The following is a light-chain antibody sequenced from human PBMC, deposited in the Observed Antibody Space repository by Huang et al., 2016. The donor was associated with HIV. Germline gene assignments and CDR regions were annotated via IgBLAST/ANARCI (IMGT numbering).Light chain of an antibody. J-gene: IGKJ1*01. CDR3: QRYDSAPRA. CDR1: QDIGNF. Sequence: DIQMTQSPSSRSASPGVRVTLSCRANQDIGNFLAWYQHKPGGVPRLLIYGASTLQSGGPARFSGRGSGTDFTLTIASLQPDDVATYYCQRYDSAPRAFGQGTKVEI. CDR2: GAS. V-gene: IGKV1-27*01.